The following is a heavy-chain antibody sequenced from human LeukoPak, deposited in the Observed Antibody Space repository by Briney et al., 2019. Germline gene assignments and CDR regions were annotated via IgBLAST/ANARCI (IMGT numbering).Heavy chain of an antibody. V-gene: IGHV3-30-3*01. CDR1: GFTFSSYG. CDR2: ISYDGSNL. J-gene: IGHJ4*02. Sequence: GGSLRLSCAASGFTFSSYGMHWVRQAPGKGLEWVAVISYDGSNLDYADSVKGRFTISRDNSKNTLYLQMNSLRAEDTAVYYCAKERGSGGSYIDYWGQGTLVTVSS. D-gene: IGHD2-15*01. CDR3: AKERGSGGSYIDY.